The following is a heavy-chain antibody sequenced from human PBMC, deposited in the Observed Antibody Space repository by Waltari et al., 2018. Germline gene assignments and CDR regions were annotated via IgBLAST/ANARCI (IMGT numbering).Heavy chain of an antibody. V-gene: IGHV4-38-2*01. CDR3: ARQGRTISGPESFFDY. CDR2: IHHSRST. CDR1: GYSISTGYY. J-gene: IGHJ4*02. Sequence: QVQLRESGPGLVKPSETLSLTCVVSGYSISTGYYWGGIRQPPGKGLEWIGSIHHSRSTYDSPSLKSRVTMSVDTSNNLFSLRLNSVTAADTAVYYCARQGRTISGPESFFDYWGQGTPVTVSS. D-gene: IGHD3-3*01.